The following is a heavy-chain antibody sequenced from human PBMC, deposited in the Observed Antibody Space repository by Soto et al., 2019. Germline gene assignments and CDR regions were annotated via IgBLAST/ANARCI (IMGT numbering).Heavy chain of an antibody. CDR3: ARGGYCTNGVCYPYYYGMDV. V-gene: IGHV1-69*13. Sequence: GASVKVSCKASGGTLSSYAISWVRQETGQGLEWMGGIIPIFGTANYAQKFQGRVTITADESTSTAYMELSSLRSEDTAVYYCARGGYCTNGVCYPYYYGMDVWGQGTTVTVSS. CDR1: GGTLSSYA. CDR2: IIPIFGTA. J-gene: IGHJ6*02. D-gene: IGHD2-8*01.